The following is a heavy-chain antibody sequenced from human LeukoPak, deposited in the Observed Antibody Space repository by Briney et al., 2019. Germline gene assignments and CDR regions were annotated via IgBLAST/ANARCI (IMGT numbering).Heavy chain of an antibody. D-gene: IGHD6-19*01. J-gene: IGHJ4*02. CDR1: GFTFSSYS. CDR3: ARDESIAVAGRGIDY. V-gene: IGHV3-21*01. Sequence: GGSLRLSCAASGFTFSSYSMNWVRQAPGKGLEWVSSISSSSSYIYYADSVKGRFTISRDNAKNSPYLQMNSLRAEDTAVYYCARDESIAVAGRGIDYWGQGTLVTVSS. CDR2: ISSSSSYI.